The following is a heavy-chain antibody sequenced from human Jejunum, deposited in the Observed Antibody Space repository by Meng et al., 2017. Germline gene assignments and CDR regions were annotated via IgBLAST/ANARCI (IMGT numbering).Heavy chain of an antibody. CDR2: ISSSGRTI. D-gene: IGHD3-22*01. CDR3: ARVIYYYDSFRVDY. V-gene: IGHV3-48*03. CDR1: EFPFSSYE. J-gene: IGHJ4*02. Sequence: GGSLRLSCAASEFPFSSYEMIWVRQAPGKGLEWVSYISSSGRTIHYADSVKGRFIISRDNAKNSLYLQMSSLRAEDTAVYYCARVIYYYDSFRVDYWGQGTLVTVSS.